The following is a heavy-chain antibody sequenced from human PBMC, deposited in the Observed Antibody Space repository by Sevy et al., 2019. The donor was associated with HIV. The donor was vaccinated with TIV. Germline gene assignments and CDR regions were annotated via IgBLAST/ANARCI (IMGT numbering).Heavy chain of an antibody. V-gene: IGHV3-30-3*01. CDR1: GFSLSSYA. D-gene: IGHD5-18*01. J-gene: IGHJ4*02. Sequence: GGSLRLSCAASGFSLSSYAMHWVRQAPGKGLEWVAVISDDGSNKYYADSVKGRFTISRDNSKNTLYLQMNSLRAEDTAVYYCASPQTELDTAMALPDYWGQGALVTVSS. CDR2: ISDDGSNK. CDR3: ASPQTELDTAMALPDY.